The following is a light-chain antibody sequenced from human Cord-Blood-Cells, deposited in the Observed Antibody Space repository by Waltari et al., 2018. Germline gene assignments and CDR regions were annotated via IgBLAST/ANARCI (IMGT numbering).Light chain of an antibody. Sequence: QSVLTQPPSVSGAPGQRVTISCTGSSSNIGAGYDVHWYQQLPGTAPKLLIYGNSNRPSGVPDRFSGSKSGTSASLAITGLQAEDEADYYCYSAADNNLGVFGGGTKLTVL. CDR3: YSAADNNLGV. CDR2: GNS. CDR1: SSNIGAGYD. V-gene: IGLV1-40*01. J-gene: IGLJ3*02.